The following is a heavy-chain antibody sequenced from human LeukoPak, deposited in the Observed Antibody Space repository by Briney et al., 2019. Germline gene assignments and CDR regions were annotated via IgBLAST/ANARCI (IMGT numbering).Heavy chain of an antibody. CDR2: YSGNT. CDR3: ARQTGSGLFILP. CDR1: GVSISSSNSY. V-gene: IGHV4-39*01. Sequence: SETLSLTCTVSGVSISSSNSYCYSGNTYYNASLKSQVSISIDTSKNQFSLRLTSVTAADTAVYYCARQTGSGLFILPGGQGTLVTVSS. J-gene: IGHJ4*02. D-gene: IGHD3/OR15-3a*01.